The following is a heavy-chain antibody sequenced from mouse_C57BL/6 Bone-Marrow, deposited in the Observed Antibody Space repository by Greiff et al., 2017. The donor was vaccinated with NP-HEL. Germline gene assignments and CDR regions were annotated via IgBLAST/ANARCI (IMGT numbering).Heavy chain of an antibody. Sequence: EVKLVESGGGLVQPGGSLKLSCAASGFTFSDYYMYWVRQTPEKRLEWVAYISNGGGSTYYPDTVKGRFTISRDNAKNTLYLQMSRLKSEDTAMYYCARGGGDAMDYWGQGTSVTVSS. J-gene: IGHJ4*01. V-gene: IGHV5-12*01. CDR1: GFTFSDYY. CDR3: ARGGGDAMDY. CDR2: ISNGGGST.